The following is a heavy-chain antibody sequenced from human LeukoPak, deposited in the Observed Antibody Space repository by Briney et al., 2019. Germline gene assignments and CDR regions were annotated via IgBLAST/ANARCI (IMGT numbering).Heavy chain of an antibody. CDR2: ISYDGSNK. CDR3: ARDGPMISFGGVIVIHDAFDI. V-gene: IGHV3-30-3*01. Sequence: GGSLRLSCAASGFTFSSYAMHWVRQAPGKGLEWVAVISYDGSNKYYADSVKGRFTISRDNSKNTLYLQMNSLRAEDTAVYYCARDGPMISFGGVIVIHDAFDIWGQGTMVTVSS. J-gene: IGHJ3*02. CDR1: GFTFSSYA. D-gene: IGHD3-16*02.